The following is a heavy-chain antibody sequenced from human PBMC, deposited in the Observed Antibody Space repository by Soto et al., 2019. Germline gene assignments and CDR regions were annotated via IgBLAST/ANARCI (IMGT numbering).Heavy chain of an antibody. CDR3: ARRGYSSSLYYYYFYGMDV. V-gene: IGHV1-8*01. CDR1: GYTFTSYD. D-gene: IGHD6-13*01. Sequence: QVQLVQSGAEVKKPGASVKVSCKASGYTFTSYDINWVRQATGQGLEWMGWMNPNSGNTGYAQKFQGRVTMTRNTSISKVYMELSSLRSEDTAVYYCARRGYSSSLYYYYFYGMDVWGQGTTVTVSS. CDR2: MNPNSGNT. J-gene: IGHJ6*02.